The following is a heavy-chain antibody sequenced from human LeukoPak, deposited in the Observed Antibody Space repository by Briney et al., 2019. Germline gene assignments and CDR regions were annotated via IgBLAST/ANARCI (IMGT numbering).Heavy chain of an antibody. J-gene: IGHJ4*02. V-gene: IGHV3-53*05. D-gene: IGHD3-22*01. Sequence: PGGPLGLSFAASGFPLISNYMSGVRQAPGKGREWGSVIYSGGGTYYTDSVKGRFTISRDNSKDTLYLQMTGLRTEDTAVYYCVIPVAGGRSAYYRYWGQGTLVTVFS. CDR3: VIPVAGGRSAYYRY. CDR2: IYSGGGT. CDR1: GFPLISNY.